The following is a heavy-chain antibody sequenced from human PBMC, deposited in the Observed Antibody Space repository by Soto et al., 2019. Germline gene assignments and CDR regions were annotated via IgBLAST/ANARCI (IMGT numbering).Heavy chain of an antibody. CDR1: GDSISAYS. V-gene: IGHV4-59*01. Sequence: QVQLQVSAPGLVKPSETLSLTCTVSGDSISAYSWSWVRQPPGKGLEWIGNIHYNGNTKYNPSLKSQVTMSVDTSKNQFSLKLISVTAADTAKYFCAREGNLGRWLQPLDFWGQGTLVTVSS. CDR3: AREGNLGRWLQPLDF. CDR2: IHYNGNT. J-gene: IGHJ4*02. D-gene: IGHD5-12*01.